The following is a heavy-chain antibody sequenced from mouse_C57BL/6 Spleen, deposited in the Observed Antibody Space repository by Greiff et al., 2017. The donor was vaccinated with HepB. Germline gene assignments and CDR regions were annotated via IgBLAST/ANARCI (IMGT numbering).Heavy chain of an antibody. CDR2: IYPGDGDT. CDR3: ASGQLRLEDYAMDY. Sequence: QVQLQQSGAELVKPGASVKISCKASGYAFSSYWMNWVKQRPGKGLEWIGQIYPGDGDTNYNGKFKGKATLTADKSSSTAYMQLSSLTSEDSAVYFCASGQLRLEDYAMDYWGQGTSVTVSS. CDR1: GYAFSSYW. J-gene: IGHJ4*01. D-gene: IGHD3-2*02. V-gene: IGHV1-80*01.